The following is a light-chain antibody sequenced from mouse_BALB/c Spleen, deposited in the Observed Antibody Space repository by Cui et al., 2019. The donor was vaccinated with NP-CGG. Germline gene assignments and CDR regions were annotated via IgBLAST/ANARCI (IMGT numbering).Light chain of an antibody. CDR3: ALWYSNHWV. J-gene: IGLJ1*01. V-gene: IGLV1*01. Sequence: QAVLIQDSAPTTSPGETVTLTCRSSTGAVTTSNYANWVQEKPDHLFTGLIGGTNNRAPGVPARFSGSLIGDKAALTITGAQTEDEAIYFCALWYSNHWVFGGGTKLTVL. CDR1: TGAVTTSNY. CDR2: GTN.